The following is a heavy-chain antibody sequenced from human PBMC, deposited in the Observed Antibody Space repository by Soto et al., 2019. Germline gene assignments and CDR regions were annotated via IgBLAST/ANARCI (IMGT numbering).Heavy chain of an antibody. D-gene: IGHD3-22*01. CDR2: MNAYSGNT. CDR3: ARDDYDSSGYYYSGY. Sequence: GASVKVSCKASGYTFTSYDINWVRQATGQGLEWMGWMNAYSGNTNYAQKLQGRVTMTTDTSTSTAYMELRSLRSDDTAVYYCARDDYDSSGYYYSGYWGQGTLVTVSS. J-gene: IGHJ4*02. V-gene: IGHV1-18*01. CDR1: GYTFTSYD.